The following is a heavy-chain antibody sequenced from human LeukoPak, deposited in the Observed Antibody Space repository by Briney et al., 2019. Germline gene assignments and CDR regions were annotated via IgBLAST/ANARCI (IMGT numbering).Heavy chain of an antibody. D-gene: IGHD3-3*01. CDR2: INPNSGGT. J-gene: IGHJ4*02. V-gene: IGHV1-2*02. CDR1: GGTFSSYA. CDR3: AREVTMRPFDY. Sequence: ASVKVSCKASGGTFSSYAISWVRQAPGQGLEWMGWINPNSGGTNYAQKFQGRVTMTRDTSISTAYMELSRLRSDDTAVYYCAREVTMRPFDYWGQGTLVTVSS.